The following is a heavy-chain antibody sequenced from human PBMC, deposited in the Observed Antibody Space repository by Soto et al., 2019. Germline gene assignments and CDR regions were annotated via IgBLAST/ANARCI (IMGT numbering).Heavy chain of an antibody. D-gene: IGHD1-26*01. CDR3: ARDWDRGGGTYHWYLDL. CDR1: GFTIGTYA. J-gene: IGHJ2*01. CDR2: ISYDGSAT. V-gene: IGHV3-30-3*01. Sequence: PGGSTRLSCIAPGFTIGTYAMHWVRQAPGKGLEWVALISYDGSATYFTESVSGRFTISRDNSKNTVFLRLSSLRAEDTAVYYCARDWDRGGGTYHWYLDLWGRGTLVTVSS.